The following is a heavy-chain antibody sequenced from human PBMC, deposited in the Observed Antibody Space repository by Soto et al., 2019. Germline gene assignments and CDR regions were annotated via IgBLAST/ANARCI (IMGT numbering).Heavy chain of an antibody. CDR2: IYYSGST. CDR1: GGSIGSGGYY. CDR3: ARDPYYYDSSGYYPSGMDV. Sequence: SETLSLTCTVSGGSIGSGGYYWSWIRQHPGKGLEWIGYIYYSGSTYYNPSLKSRVTISVDTSKNQFSLKLSSVTAADTAVYYCARDPYYYDSSGYYPSGMDVWGQGTTVTVSS. V-gene: IGHV4-31*03. J-gene: IGHJ6*02. D-gene: IGHD3-22*01.